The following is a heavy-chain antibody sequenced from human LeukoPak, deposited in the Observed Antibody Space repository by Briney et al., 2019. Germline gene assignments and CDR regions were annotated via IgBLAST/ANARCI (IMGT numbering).Heavy chain of an antibody. J-gene: IGHJ2*01. Sequence: GSLRLSCAASGFTFNSYSMNWVRQTPGKGLEWIGYIYYSGSTNYNPSLKSRVTISVDTSKNQFSLKLSSVTAADTAVYYCARAEASGKGYCYFDLWGRGTLVTVSS. V-gene: IGHV4-59*01. D-gene: IGHD1-1*01. CDR2: IYYSGST. CDR3: ARAEASGKGYCYFDL. CDR1: GFTFNSYS.